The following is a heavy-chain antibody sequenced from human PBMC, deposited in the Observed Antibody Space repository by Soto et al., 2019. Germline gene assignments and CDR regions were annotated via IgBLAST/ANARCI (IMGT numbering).Heavy chain of an antibody. J-gene: IGHJ6*02. V-gene: IGHV1-2*04. CDR1: GYSFTDYH. CDR2: INPKSGGT. Sequence: ASLKVSCKASGYSFTDYHIHWVRQAPGQGLAWLGRINPKSGGTSTAQKFQGWVTMTTDTSISPASMELTRLTSDDTAIYYCARGDSTDCSNGVCSFFYNHDMDVGGQGTTVTVS. D-gene: IGHD2-8*01. CDR3: ARGDSTDCSNGVCSFFYNHDMDV.